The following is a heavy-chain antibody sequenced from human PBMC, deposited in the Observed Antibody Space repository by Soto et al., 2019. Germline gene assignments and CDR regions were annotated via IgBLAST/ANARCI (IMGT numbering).Heavy chain of an antibody. J-gene: IGHJ6*02. Sequence: RGESLKISCKGSGYTFSNCWIGWVRQMPGKGLEWMGIIYPGDSDTRYSPSFQGQVTISADKSISTAYLQWSSLKASDTAMYYCARLFSGYDHYYYYYGMDVWGQGTTVTVSS. CDR1: GYTFSNCW. CDR3: ARLFSGYDHYYYYYGMDV. D-gene: IGHD5-12*01. V-gene: IGHV5-51*01. CDR2: IYPGDSDT.